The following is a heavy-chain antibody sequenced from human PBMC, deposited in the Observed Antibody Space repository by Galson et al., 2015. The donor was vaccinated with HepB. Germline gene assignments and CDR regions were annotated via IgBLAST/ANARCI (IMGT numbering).Heavy chain of an antibody. D-gene: IGHD3-22*01. CDR1: GFTFRNYA. CDR3: AKDRRISYDSTGLDY. J-gene: IGHJ4*02. CDR2: IIGSGYRT. V-gene: IGHV3-23*01. Sequence: SLRLSCAASGFTFRNYAMSWVRQAPGKGLEWVSSIIGSGYRTYYAESVKGRFTISRDNSNNTVDLLLNGLSAEDSARYYCAKDRRISYDSTGLDYWGRGILVTVSS.